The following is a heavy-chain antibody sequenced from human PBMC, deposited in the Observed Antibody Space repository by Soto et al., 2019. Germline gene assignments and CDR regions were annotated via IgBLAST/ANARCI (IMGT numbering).Heavy chain of an antibody. CDR3: ARFYCSGGSCYGPLYFDY. CDR2: INAGNGNK. D-gene: IGHD2-15*01. Sequence: SVKVSCKASGYTFTSYAMHWVRQAPGQRLEWMGWINAGNGNKKYSQKFQGRVTITRDTSASTAYMELSSLRSEDTAVYYCARFYCSGGSCYGPLYFDYWGQGILVTVSS. J-gene: IGHJ4*02. CDR1: GYTFTSYA. V-gene: IGHV1-3*01.